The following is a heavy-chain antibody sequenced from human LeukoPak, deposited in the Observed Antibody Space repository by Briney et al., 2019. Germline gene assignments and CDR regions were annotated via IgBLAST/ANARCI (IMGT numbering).Heavy chain of an antibody. CDR2: IYYSGST. V-gene: IGHV4-31*03. Sequence: SETLSLTCTVSGGSISSGGYYWSWIRQHPGKGLEWIGYIYYSGSTYYNPSLKSRVTISVDTSKNQFSLKLSSVTAADTAVYHCARAPVADTAMAADYWGQGTLVTVSS. CDR3: ARAPVADTAMAADY. J-gene: IGHJ4*02. D-gene: IGHD5-18*01. CDR1: GGSISSGGYY.